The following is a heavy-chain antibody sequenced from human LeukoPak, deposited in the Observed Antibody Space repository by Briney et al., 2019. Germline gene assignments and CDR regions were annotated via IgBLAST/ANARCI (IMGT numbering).Heavy chain of an antibody. CDR3: VRDQGWYYFDY. D-gene: IGHD6-19*01. CDR1: GCNFRIYW. Sequence: GGSLRLSCEASGCNFRIYWMHWVRQAPGKGLVWVSRVNSDGASTNYADSVKGRFTISRDNAKNRLYLQMSSLRADDTAVYYCVRDQGWYYFDYWGQGALVTVSS. J-gene: IGHJ4*02. V-gene: IGHV3-74*01. CDR2: VNSDGAST.